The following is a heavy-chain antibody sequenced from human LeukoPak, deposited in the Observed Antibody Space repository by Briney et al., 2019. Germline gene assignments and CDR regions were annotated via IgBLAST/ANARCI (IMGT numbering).Heavy chain of an antibody. CDR3: AREGSRWVDFEY. J-gene: IGHJ4*02. Sequence: SETLSLTCTVSGGSISSHYWTWIRQPPGKGLEWIGYIYHSGSTNYNLSLKSRVTISLDTSKSQFSLKLSSVTAADTAVYYCAREGSRWVDFEYWGQGTLVTVSS. D-gene: IGHD1-26*01. V-gene: IGHV4-59*11. CDR2: IYHSGST. CDR1: GGSISSHY.